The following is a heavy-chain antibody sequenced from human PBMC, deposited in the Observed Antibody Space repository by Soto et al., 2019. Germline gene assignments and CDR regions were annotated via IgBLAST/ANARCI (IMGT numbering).Heavy chain of an antibody. D-gene: IGHD3-10*01. CDR2: ISAYNGNT. V-gene: IGHV1-18*01. CDR3: ARDTPVYYYGSGSYYDY. Sequence: ASVKVSCKASGYTFTSYGISWVRQAPGQGLEWMGWISAYNGNTNYAQKLQGSVTMTTDTSTSTAYMELRSLRSDDTAVYYCARDTPVYYYGSGSYYDYWGQGTLVTVSS. J-gene: IGHJ4*02. CDR1: GYTFTSYG.